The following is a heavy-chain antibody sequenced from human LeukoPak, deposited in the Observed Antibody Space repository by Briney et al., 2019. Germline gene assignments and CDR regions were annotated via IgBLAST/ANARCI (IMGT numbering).Heavy chain of an antibody. CDR1: GSTFSSYA. CDR2: ISGSGGST. Sequence: GGSLRLSCAASGSTFSSYAMSWVRQAPGKGLEWISAISGSGGSTYYVDSMKGRFTISRDNSKNTLYLQMNSLRVEDTAVYYCAKLPVAGLYFDYWGQGTLLNVSS. V-gene: IGHV3-23*01. J-gene: IGHJ4*02. D-gene: IGHD6-19*01. CDR3: AKLPVAGLYFDY.